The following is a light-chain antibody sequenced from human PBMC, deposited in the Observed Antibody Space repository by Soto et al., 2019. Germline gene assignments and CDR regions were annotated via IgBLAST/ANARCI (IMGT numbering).Light chain of an antibody. V-gene: IGLV4-60*02. CDR2: LEGIGSY. CDR1: SGHNNYI. CDR3: ETWASNTWV. J-gene: IGLJ3*02. Sequence: QPVLTQSSSASASLGSSVKLTCTLSSGHNNYIIAWHQQQPGKAPRYLMKLEGIGSYNKGSGVPDRFSGSSSGADRYLTISNLQFEDEADYYCETWASNTWVFGGGTKLTVL.